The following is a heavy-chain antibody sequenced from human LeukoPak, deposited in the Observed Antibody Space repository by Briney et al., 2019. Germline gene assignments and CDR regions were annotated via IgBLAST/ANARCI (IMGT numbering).Heavy chain of an antibody. CDR3: ARTGKAYSSSFDY. CDR1: GGSISGCY. CDR2: IYTNGNT. V-gene: IGHV4-4*07. D-gene: IGHD6-6*01. Sequence: PSETLSLTCTVSGGSISGCYWSWIRRPAGKGLEWLGRIYTNGNTDYNPSLKSRVTMSVDTSKNQFSLKLSSVTAADTAVYYCARTGKAYSSSFDYWGQGTLVTVSS. J-gene: IGHJ4*02.